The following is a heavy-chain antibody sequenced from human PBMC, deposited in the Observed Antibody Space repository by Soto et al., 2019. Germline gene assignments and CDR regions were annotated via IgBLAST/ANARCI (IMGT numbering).Heavy chain of an antibody. CDR3: ASEDYYGSGTIH. CDR1: GYTFTSYA. V-gene: IGHV1-3*01. CDR2: INAGNGNT. J-gene: IGHJ4*02. Sequence: QVQLVQSGAEVKKPGASVKVSCQASGYTFTSYAMHWVRQAPGQRLEWMGWINAGNGNTKYSQKFQGRFTITRDTSASTAYMELSRLRSEDTAVYYCASEDYYGSGTIHWGQGTLVTVSS. D-gene: IGHD3-10*01.